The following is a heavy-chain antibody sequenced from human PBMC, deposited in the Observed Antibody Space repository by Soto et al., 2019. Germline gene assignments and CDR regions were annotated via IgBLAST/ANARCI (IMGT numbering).Heavy chain of an antibody. V-gene: IGHV1-69*01. CDR2: IIPIFGSP. CDR1: GGTLRSHA. J-gene: IGHJ6*02. CDR3: AGTVEIPYYHGMDV. Sequence: QVQLVQSGAEGKKPGSSVRVSCKASGGTLRSHAINWVRQAPGQGLEWMGGIIPIFGSPYYAQKFQGRVTTTADETWITADTERSSQRSEDTAVYYCAGTVEIPYYHGMDVWGQATTGTVSS. D-gene: IGHD4-4*01.